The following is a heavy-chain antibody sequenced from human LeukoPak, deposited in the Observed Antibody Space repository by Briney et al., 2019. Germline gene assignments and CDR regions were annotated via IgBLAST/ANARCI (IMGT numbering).Heavy chain of an antibody. D-gene: IGHD3-10*01. Sequence: SVKVSCKASGGTFSSYAISWVRQAPGQGLEWMGGIIPIFGTANYAQKFQGRVTITADESTSTAYMELSSLRSEDTAVYYCASPYYGSGSYYKQNYYYYMDVWGKGTTVTISS. CDR3: ASPYYGSGSYYKQNYYYYMDV. J-gene: IGHJ6*03. CDR2: IIPIFGTA. V-gene: IGHV1-69*13. CDR1: GGTFSSYA.